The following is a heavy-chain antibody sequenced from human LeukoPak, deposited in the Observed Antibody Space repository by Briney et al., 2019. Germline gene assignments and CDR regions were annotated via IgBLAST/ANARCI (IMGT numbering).Heavy chain of an antibody. V-gene: IGHV1-18*01. J-gene: IGHJ6*02. CDR3: ARDVAHCSSTSCYVRSVFAAAPYNYYYYGMDV. CDR1: GYTFTSYG. Sequence: ASVKVSCKASGYTFTSYGISWVRQAPGQGLEWMGWISAYNGNTNYAQKLQGRVTMTTDTSTSTAYMELRSLRSDDTAVYYCARDVAHCSSTSCYVRSVFAAAPYNYYYYGMDVWGQGTTVTVSS. D-gene: IGHD2-2*01. CDR2: ISAYNGNT.